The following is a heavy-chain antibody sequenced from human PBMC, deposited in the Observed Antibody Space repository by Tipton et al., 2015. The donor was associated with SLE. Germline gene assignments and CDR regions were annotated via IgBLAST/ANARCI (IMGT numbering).Heavy chain of an antibody. V-gene: IGHV4-61*02. CDR1: GGSINSGSYY. CDR3: ASGAVVSPFDY. CDR2: IYTSGST. Sequence: LRLSCTVSGGSINSGSYYWSWIRQPAGKGLEWIGRIYTSGSTNYNPSLKSRVTISVDTSKNQFSLKLSSVTAADTAVYYCASGAVVSPFDYWGQGTLVTVSS. J-gene: IGHJ4*02. D-gene: IGHD4-23*01.